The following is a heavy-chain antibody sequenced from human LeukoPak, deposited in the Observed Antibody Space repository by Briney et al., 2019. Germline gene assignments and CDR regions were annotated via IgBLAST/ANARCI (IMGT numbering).Heavy chain of an antibody. CDR3: ARGKSLLDPNRFDY. J-gene: IGHJ4*02. D-gene: IGHD1-1*01. Sequence: ASVKVSCKASGYTFTSYYMHWVRQAPGQGLEWMGGTIPIFGTANYAQKFQGRVTITADESTSTAYMELSSLRSEDTAVYYCARGKSLLDPNRFDYWGQGTLVTVSS. CDR2: TIPIFGTA. CDR1: GYTFTSYY. V-gene: IGHV1-69*13.